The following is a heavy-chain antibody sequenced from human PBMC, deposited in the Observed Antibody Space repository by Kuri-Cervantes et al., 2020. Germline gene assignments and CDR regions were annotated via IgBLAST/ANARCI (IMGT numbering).Heavy chain of an antibody. J-gene: IGHJ4*02. CDR2: IYHSGST. Sequence: GSLSLTCAVSGYSISSGYYWGWIRQPPGKGLEWIGSIYHSGSTYYNPSLKSRVTISVDTSKNQFSLNLRSVTAADTAVYFCARDVATTGSPNYFDSWGQGTLVTVSS. D-gene: IGHD1-1*01. V-gene: IGHV4-38-2*02. CDR1: GYSISSGYY. CDR3: ARDVATTGSPNYFDS.